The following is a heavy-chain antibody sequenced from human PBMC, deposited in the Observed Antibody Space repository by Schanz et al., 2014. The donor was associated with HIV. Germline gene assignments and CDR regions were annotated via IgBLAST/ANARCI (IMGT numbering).Heavy chain of an antibody. J-gene: IGHJ3*01. CDR3: AREGESSGRAGLFEL. D-gene: IGHD6-19*01. V-gene: IGHV3-30*09. CDR1: GLTFSSSI. Sequence: QVQLVESGGGVVQPGRSLRLSCTASGLTFSSSIMHWVRQAPGKGLEWVAGMSHVGFSKYFADSVKGRFAISREDSKNTVHLQMDSLRPEDTAVYYCAREGESSGRAGLFELWGQGAMVTVSS. CDR2: MSHVGFSK.